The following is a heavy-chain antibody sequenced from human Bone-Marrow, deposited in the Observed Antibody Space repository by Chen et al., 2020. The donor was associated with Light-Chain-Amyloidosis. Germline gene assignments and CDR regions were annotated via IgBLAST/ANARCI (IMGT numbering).Heavy chain of an antibody. Sequence: EVQLEQSGPEVNKPGESLKISCKGSGHTFPSYWIGWVRQMPGKGLELMGVIYPDDSDARYSPSFEGQVTISADKSITTAYLQWRSLKASDTAMYYCARRRDGYNFDYWGQGTLVTVSS. CDR2: IYPDDSDA. D-gene: IGHD5-12*01. CDR1: GHTFPSYW. CDR3: ARRRDGYNFDY. J-gene: IGHJ4*02. V-gene: IGHV5-51*01.